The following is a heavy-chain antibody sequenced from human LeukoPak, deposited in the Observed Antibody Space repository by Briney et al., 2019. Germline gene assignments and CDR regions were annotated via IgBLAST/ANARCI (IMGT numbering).Heavy chain of an antibody. CDR2: IFRIGST. J-gene: IGHJ4*02. Sequence: NTSETLSLTCTVSGGSISSYYWAWIRQPPGKGLEWIGTIFRIGSTYYNPSLKSRVTISVDTSKNQFSLKLSSVTAADTALYYCARVIDVAAAGYFDSWGQGTQVTVSS. CDR1: GGSISSYY. V-gene: IGHV4-59*08. CDR3: ARVIDVAAAGYFDS. D-gene: IGHD6-13*01.